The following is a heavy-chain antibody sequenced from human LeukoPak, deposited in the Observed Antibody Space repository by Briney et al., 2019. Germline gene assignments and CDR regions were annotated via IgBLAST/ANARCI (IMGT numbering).Heavy chain of an antibody. CDR1: GYTFTSHD. J-gene: IGHJ5*02. D-gene: IGHD4-17*01. V-gene: IGHV1-8*01. Sequence: GASVKVSCKASGYTFTSHDINWVRQATGQGLEWMGWMNPNTGDAGYAQKFQGRVTTTRDTSISTAYMELSSLRSEDTAVYYCARLSSHYGDYKVDPWGQGTLVTVSS. CDR2: MNPNTGDA. CDR3: ARLSSHYGDYKVDP.